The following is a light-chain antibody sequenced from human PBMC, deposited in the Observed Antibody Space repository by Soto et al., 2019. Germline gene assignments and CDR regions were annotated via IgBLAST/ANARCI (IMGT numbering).Light chain of an antibody. Sequence: DIQMTQSPSSLSASVGDRVTITCQASQDIRNYLNWYQQKPGKAPKLLIYDASSLESGVPSRFSGSGSGTEFTLTISSLQPDDFATYYCQQYNSYSWTFGQGTKVDIK. V-gene: IGKV1-5*01. CDR3: QQYNSYSWT. CDR2: DAS. CDR1: QDIRNY. J-gene: IGKJ1*01.